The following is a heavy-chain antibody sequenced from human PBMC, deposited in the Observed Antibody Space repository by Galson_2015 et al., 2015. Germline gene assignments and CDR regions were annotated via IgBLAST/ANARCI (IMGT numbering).Heavy chain of an antibody. J-gene: IGHJ4*02. CDR2: IIPIFGTA. V-gene: IGHV1-69*01. Sequence: VSCKASGGTFSSYAISWVRQAPGHGLEWMGGIIPIFGTANYAQKFQGRVTITADESTSTAYMELSSLRSEDTAVYYCARDWGYNWNPGDYWGQGTLVTVSS. CDR1: GGTFSSYA. D-gene: IGHD1-20*01. CDR3: ARDWGYNWNPGDY.